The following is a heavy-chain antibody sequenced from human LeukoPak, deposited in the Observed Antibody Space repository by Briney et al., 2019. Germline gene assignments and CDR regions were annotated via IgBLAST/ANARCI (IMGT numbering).Heavy chain of an antibody. D-gene: IGHD3-22*01. V-gene: IGHV4-59*01. J-gene: IGHJ4*02. CDR3: ARGILYDSSGPDY. CDR1: GGSISSYY. Sequence: SETLSLTCTVSGGSISSYYWSWIRQPPGKGLEWIGYIYYSGSTNYNPSLKSRVTISVDTSKNQFSLKLNSVTAADTAAYYCARGILYDSSGPDYWGQGTLVTVSS. CDR2: IYYSGST.